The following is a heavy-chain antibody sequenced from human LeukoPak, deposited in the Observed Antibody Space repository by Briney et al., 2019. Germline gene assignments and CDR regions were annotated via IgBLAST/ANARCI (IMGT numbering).Heavy chain of an antibody. CDR1: GFTFSSYA. CDR2: ISGSGGST. D-gene: IGHD4-17*01. J-gene: IGHJ4*02. V-gene: IGHV3-23*01. CDR3: AKALYGDYGRFDY. Sequence: QSGGSLRLSCAASGFTFSSYAMSWVRQAPGKGLEWVSVISGSGGSTYYADSVKGRFTISRDNSKNTLYLQMNSLRAEDTAVYYCAKALYGDYGRFDYWGQGTLVTVSS.